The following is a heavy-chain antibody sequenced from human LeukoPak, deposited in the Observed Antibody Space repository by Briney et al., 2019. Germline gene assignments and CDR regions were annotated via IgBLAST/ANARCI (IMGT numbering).Heavy chain of an antibody. Sequence: PGGSLRLSCAASGFTFSSYSMNWVRQAPGKGLEWISSISGSGGSTYYADSVKGRFTISGDNSKNTLYLQMNSLRAEDTAVYYCAKTMGAIDHDYWGQGTLVTVSS. CDR3: AKTMGAIDHDY. V-gene: IGHV3-23*01. J-gene: IGHJ4*02. CDR1: GFTFSSYS. CDR2: ISGSGGST. D-gene: IGHD1-26*01.